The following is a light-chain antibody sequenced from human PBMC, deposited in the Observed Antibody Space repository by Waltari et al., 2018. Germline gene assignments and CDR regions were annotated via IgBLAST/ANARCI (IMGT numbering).Light chain of an antibody. J-gene: IGLJ3*02. V-gene: IGLV3-21*04. CDR1: NIGAKS. CDR2: YDS. CDR3: QVWDYDTAHLV. Sequence: SYVLTQPPSVSVATGKTARIACGGNNIGAKSVPWYQERPGQAPVLIIYYDSVRPSGIPERFSGSNSGNTATLTISRVEAGDEADYYCQVWDYDTAHLVFGGGTTLTVV.